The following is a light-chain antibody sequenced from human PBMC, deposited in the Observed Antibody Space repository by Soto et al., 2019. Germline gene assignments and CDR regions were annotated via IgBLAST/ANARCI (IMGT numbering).Light chain of an antibody. Sequence: DILMTQSPSSLSASVGDRVIITCQASQDITNYLNWYQQKPGKVPKLLFYGASKLQTGVPARFSGSGAGTDFTFTISSLQPEDVATYYCQQYDILPPLTFGGGTKVEIK. J-gene: IGKJ4*01. CDR2: GAS. V-gene: IGKV1-33*01. CDR1: QDITNY. CDR3: QQYDILPPLT.